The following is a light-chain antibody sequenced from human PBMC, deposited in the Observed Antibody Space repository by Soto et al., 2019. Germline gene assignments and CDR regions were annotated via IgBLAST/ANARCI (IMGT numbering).Light chain of an antibody. CDR3: QQYDQWPIT. Sequence: EIVLTQYTGTPSFAPGERGTLSCRASQRVSSHSLAWYQQKPGQAPRLLIYGASARALGIPDRFSGSGSGTEFSFTVTSLQSEDFAVYYCQQYDQWPITFGQGTRLE. CDR2: GAS. V-gene: IGKV3-15*01. CDR1: QRVSSHS. J-gene: IGKJ5*01.